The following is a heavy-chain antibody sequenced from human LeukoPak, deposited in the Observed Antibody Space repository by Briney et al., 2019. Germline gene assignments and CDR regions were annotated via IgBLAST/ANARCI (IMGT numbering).Heavy chain of an antibody. CDR2: IIPILGIA. V-gene: IGHV1-69*04. Sequence: SVKVSCKASGGTFSSYAISWVRQAPGQGLEWMGRIIPILGIANYAQKFQGRVTITADKSTSTAYMKLSSLRSEDTAVYYCAREKLADAIVVVIREFDYWGQGTLVTVSS. J-gene: IGHJ4*02. CDR1: GGTFSSYA. D-gene: IGHD3-22*01. CDR3: AREKLADAIVVVIREFDY.